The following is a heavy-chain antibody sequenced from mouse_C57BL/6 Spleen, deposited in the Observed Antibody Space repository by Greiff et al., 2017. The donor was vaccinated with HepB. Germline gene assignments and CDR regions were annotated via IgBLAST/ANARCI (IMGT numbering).Heavy chain of an antibody. CDR1: GFSLTSYG. CDR2: IWSGGST. V-gene: IGHV2-2*01. Sequence: VMLVESGPGLVQPSQSLSITCTVSGFSLTSYGVHWVRQSPGKGLEWLGVIWSGGSTDYNAAFISRLSISKDNSKSQVFFKMNSLQADDTAIYYCARRMMDYLDYWGQGTTLTVSS. D-gene: IGHD2-3*01. J-gene: IGHJ2*01. CDR3: ARRMMDYLDY.